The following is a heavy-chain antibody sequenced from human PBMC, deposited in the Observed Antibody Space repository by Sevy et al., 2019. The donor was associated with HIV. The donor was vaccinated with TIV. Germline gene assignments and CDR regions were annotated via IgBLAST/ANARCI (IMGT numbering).Heavy chain of an antibody. CDR3: ARGDWNYGSYFDY. J-gene: IGHJ4*02. CDR2: IYTSGST. D-gene: IGHD1-7*01. CDR1: GGSISSYY. V-gene: IGHV4-4*07. Sequence: SETLSLTCTVSGGSISSYYWSWFRQPAGKGLEWIGRIYTSGSTNYNPSLKSRVTMSVDTSKNQFSLKLSSVTAADTAVYYCARGDWNYGSYFDYWGQGTLVTVSS.